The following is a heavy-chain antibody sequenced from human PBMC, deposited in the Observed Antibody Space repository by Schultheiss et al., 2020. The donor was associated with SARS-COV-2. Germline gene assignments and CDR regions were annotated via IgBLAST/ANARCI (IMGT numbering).Heavy chain of an antibody. V-gene: IGHV4-39*07. Sequence: SETLSLTCTVSGGSISSSSYYWGWIRQPPGKGLEWIGEINHSGSTNYNPSLKSRVTISVDTSKNQFSLKLSSVTAADTAVYYCARGGLYDILTGYYKKWGQGTLVTVSS. J-gene: IGHJ4*02. CDR2: INHSGST. CDR3: ARGGLYDILTGYYKK. D-gene: IGHD3-9*01. CDR1: GGSISSSSYY.